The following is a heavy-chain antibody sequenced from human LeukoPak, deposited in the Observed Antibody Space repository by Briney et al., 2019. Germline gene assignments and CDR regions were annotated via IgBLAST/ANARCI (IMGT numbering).Heavy chain of an antibody. CDR1: GYSFNTYW. V-gene: IGHV5-51*01. D-gene: IGHD4/OR15-4a*01. J-gene: IGHJ4*02. CDR2: IYPSDSDT. Sequence: GESLKISCNSYGYSFNTYWIAWVRQMPGKGLEWMGIIYPSDSDTRYSPSSQGQVTISADKSISTAYLQWSSLKASDTAMYYCARWLGGANVDYWGQGTLVTVSS. CDR3: ARWLGGANVDY.